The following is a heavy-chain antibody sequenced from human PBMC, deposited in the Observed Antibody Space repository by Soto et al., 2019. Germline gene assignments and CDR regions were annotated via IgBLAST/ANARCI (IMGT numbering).Heavy chain of an antibody. J-gene: IGHJ4*02. CDR2: IYYSGST. CDR3: ARQPQSHSTYYDILTGSHAEPGFDY. CDR1: GGSISSSSYY. D-gene: IGHD3-9*01. Sequence: SETLSLTCTVSGGSISSSSYYWGWIRQPPGKGLEWIGSIYYSGSTYYNPSLKSRVTISVDTSKNQFSLKLSSVTAADTAVYYCARQPQSHSTYYDILTGSHAEPGFDYWGQGTLVTVSS. V-gene: IGHV4-39*01.